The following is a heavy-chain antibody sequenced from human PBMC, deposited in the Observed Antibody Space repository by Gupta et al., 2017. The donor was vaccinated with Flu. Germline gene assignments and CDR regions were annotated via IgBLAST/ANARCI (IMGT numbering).Heavy chain of an antibody. CDR2: IWYDGSNK. D-gene: IGHD6-13*01. V-gene: IGHV3-33*01. J-gene: IGHJ4*02. CDR3: ARDQAAVDYFDY. Sequence: QVQLVESGGGVVQPGRSLRLSCAASGFTFSSYGMHWVRQAPGKGLEWVAVIWYDGSNKYYADSVKGRFTISRDNSKNTLYLQMNSLRAEDTAVYYCARDQAAVDYFDYWGQGTLVTVSS. CDR1: GFTFSSYG.